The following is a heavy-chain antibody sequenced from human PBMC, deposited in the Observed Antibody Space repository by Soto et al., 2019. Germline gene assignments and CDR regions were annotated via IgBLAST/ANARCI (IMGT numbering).Heavy chain of an antibody. J-gene: IGHJ6*02. CDR2: RIPSFGTA. CDR1: GGTCSSYA. D-gene: IGHD3-10*01. CDR3: ARCITMVRGVITPIYYYYYGMDV. V-gene: IGHV1-69*13. Sequence: VKVSCKASGGTCSSYAISGVRQAPGRGGEGVGGRIPSFGTANYAQKFQGRVTITADESTSTAYMELSRLRSEDTAVYYSARCITMVRGVITPIYYYYYGMDVWGQGTTVTVSS.